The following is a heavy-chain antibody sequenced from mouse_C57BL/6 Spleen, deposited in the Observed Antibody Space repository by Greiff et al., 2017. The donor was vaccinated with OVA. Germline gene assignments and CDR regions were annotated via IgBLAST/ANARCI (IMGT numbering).Heavy chain of an antibody. Sequence: VQLQQSGPGLVKPSQSLSLTCSVTGYSITSGYYWNWIRQFPGNKLEWMGYISYDGSNNYNPSLKNRISITRDTSKNQFFLKLNSVTTEDTATYYCARERIYSNYYAMDYWGQGTSVTVSS. V-gene: IGHV3-6*01. CDR1: GYSITSGYY. J-gene: IGHJ4*01. CDR2: ISYDGSN. CDR3: ARERIYSNYYAMDY. D-gene: IGHD2-5*01.